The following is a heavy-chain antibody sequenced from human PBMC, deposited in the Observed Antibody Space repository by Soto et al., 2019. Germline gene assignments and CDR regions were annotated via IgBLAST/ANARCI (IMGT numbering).Heavy chain of an antibody. CDR1: GDSISRSY. D-gene: IGHD2-2*01. CDR3: ARRHCISTSCYVDYFDY. V-gene: IGHV4-59*01. CDR2: ISYSGGT. J-gene: IGHJ4*02. Sequence: SETLSLTCTVSGDSISRSYWSWIRQPPGKGLQWIGHISYSGGTNYNLSLKSRVTISVDTSKNQFSLKLSSVTAADTALYYCARRHCISTSCYVDYFDYWGQGTLVTVSS.